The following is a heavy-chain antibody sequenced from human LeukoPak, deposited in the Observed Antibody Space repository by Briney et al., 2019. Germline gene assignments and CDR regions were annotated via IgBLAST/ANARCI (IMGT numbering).Heavy chain of an antibody. J-gene: IGHJ5*02. CDR3: ARDFYGSGTRFDP. D-gene: IGHD3-10*01. V-gene: IGHV4-4*02. CDR2: IFHSGST. Sequence: PSGTLSLTCAVSGGSISTNNWWSWVRQSPEKGLEWIAEIFHSGSTNYNPPLKSRVTISVDKSKNQFSLKLTSVTAADTAVYYCARDFYGSGTRFDPWGQGTLVTVSS. CDR1: GGSISTNNW.